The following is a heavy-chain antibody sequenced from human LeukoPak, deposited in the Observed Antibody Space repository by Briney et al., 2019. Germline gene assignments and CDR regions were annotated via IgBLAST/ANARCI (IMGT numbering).Heavy chain of an antibody. CDR2: IMPLFETA. Sequence: SVKVSCKTSGGTFNNSAISWVRQAPGQGLEWLGGIMPLFETAGYAQKFQGRVTITKDESTRTVYLELTSLTSDDTAVYYCARDVHGDYGSGRFDPWGQGTLVSVSS. CDR1: GGTFNNSA. CDR3: ARDVHGDYGSGRFDP. D-gene: IGHD4-17*01. V-gene: IGHV1-69*05. J-gene: IGHJ5*02.